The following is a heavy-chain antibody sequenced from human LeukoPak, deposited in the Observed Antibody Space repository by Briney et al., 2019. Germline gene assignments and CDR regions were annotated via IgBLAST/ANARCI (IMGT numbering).Heavy chain of an antibody. CDR3: AKDLSGLELPY. V-gene: IGHV3-7*03. CDR2: IKQDGSEK. CDR1: GFTFSSYW. Sequence: GGSLRLSCAASGFTFSSYWMSWVRQAPGKGLEWVANIKQDGSEKYYVDSVKGRFTISRDNAKNSLYLQMNSLRAEDTAVYYCAKDLSGLELPYWGQGTLVTVSS. J-gene: IGHJ4*02. D-gene: IGHD1-7*01.